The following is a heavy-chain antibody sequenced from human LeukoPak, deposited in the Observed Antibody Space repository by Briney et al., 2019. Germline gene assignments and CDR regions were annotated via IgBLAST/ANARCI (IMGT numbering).Heavy chain of an antibody. V-gene: IGHV3-48*03. CDR2: ISSSGSTI. D-gene: IGHD3-10*01. J-gene: IGHJ4*02. CDR3: ARYYGVDIDY. Sequence: GGSLRLSCAASGFTFSSYEMNWVRQAPGKGLEWVSYISSSGSTIYYADSVKGRLTISRDNAKNSLYLQMNSLRAEDTAVYYCARYYGVDIDYWGQGTLVTVSS. CDR1: GFTFSSYE.